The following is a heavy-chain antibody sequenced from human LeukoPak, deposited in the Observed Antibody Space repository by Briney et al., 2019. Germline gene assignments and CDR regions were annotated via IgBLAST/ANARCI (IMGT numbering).Heavy chain of an antibody. J-gene: IGHJ5*02. Sequence: GASVTVSCTASGYTFTSYYMHWVRQAPGQGLEWMGIINPSGGSTSYAQKFQGRVTMTRDTSTSTVYMELSSLRSEDTAVYFCARGLVRSDGWFDPWGQGTLVTVSS. CDR3: ARGLVRSDGWFDP. D-gene: IGHD4-23*01. CDR2: INPSGGST. V-gene: IGHV1-46*01. CDR1: GYTFTSYY.